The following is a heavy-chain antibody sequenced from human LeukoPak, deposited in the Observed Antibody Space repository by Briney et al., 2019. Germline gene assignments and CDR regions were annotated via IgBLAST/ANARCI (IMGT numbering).Heavy chain of an antibody. J-gene: IGHJ4*02. V-gene: IGHV3-30-3*01. CDR1: GFTFSNYA. CDR2: ISSDGSRN. D-gene: IGHD5-12*01. CDR3: AREYFDIVATYYYFDY. Sequence: GGSLRLSCAASGFTFSNYAIHWVRQAPGKGLEWVAEISSDGSRNYYSDSVKGRFTISRDNAKNSLYLQMNSLRAEDTAVYYCAREYFDIVATYYYFDYWGQGTLVTVSS.